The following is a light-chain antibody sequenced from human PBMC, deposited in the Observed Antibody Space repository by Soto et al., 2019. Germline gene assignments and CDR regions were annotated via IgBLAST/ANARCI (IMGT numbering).Light chain of an antibody. CDR2: EVS. CDR1: SSDVGSYNL. Sequence: QSVLTQPASVSGSPGQSITIYCTGTSSDVGSYNLVSWYQQHPGKAPKLMIYEVSKRPSGVSNRFSGSKSGNTASLTISGLQAEDEAAYYCCSYAGSSTWVFGGGTKLTVL. V-gene: IGLV2-23*02. CDR3: CSYAGSSTWV. J-gene: IGLJ3*02.